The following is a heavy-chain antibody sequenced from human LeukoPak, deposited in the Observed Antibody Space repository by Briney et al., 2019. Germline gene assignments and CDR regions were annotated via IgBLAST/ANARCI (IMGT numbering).Heavy chain of an antibody. CDR3: AREVAVTTYYDSSGYNSIWYFDL. CDR2: IYYSGST. V-gene: IGHV4-30-4*01. J-gene: IGHJ2*01. Sequence: SETLSLTCTVSGGSISSGDYYWSWIRQPPGRGLESIGYIYYSGSTYYNPSLKSRVTISVDTSKNQFSLNLSSVTAADTAVYYCAREVAVTTYYDSSGYNSIWYFDLWGRGTLVTVSS. CDR1: GGSISSGDYY. D-gene: IGHD3-22*01.